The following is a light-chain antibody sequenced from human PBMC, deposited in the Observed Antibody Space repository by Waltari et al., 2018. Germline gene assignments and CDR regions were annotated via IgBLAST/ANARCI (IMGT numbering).Light chain of an antibody. Sequence: EIVLTQSPATLSLSPGERATLPCRASQSVSSYLAWYQQKPGQAPRLLIYDASTRATGIPARFSGSGSGTDFTLTISSLEPEDVAVYYCQQRSNWLTFGGGTKVEIK. CDR3: QQRSNWLT. CDR2: DAS. V-gene: IGKV3-11*01. J-gene: IGKJ4*01. CDR1: QSVSSY.